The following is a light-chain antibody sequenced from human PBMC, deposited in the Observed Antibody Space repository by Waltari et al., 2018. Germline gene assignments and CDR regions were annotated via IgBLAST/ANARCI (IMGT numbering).Light chain of an antibody. CDR1: QSINTW. Sequence: IQMTQSPSTLSASVRDRGTLPCLASQSINTWLAWYNQKPGKAPHLLIYKASSLEYGVPSRFSGSGSGTEFTLTISSLQPDDFGTYYCQQYNSFPCTFGQGTTLEI. CDR2: KAS. V-gene: IGKV1-5*03. J-gene: IGKJ2*02. CDR3: QQYNSFPCT.